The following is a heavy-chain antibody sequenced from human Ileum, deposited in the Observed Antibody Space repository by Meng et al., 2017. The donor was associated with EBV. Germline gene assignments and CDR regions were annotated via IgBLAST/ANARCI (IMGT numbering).Heavy chain of an antibody. D-gene: IGHD4-17*01. V-gene: IGHV4-34*01. CDR1: GGSFSGYY. CDR2: INHSGNT. Sequence: QQGGAGLLKPSVTLSHTVAVCGGSFSGYYWGRIRQPPGKRQEWSGEINHSGNTNYTPSLKSQVTISVDTSKYQFSLKLSSVTAADTALYYCARGRGYGDYGSLYWGQGTLVTVSS. CDR3: ARGRGYGDYGSLY. J-gene: IGHJ4*02.